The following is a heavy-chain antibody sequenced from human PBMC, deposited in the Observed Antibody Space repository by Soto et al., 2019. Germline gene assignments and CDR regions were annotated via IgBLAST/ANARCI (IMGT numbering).Heavy chain of an antibody. CDR2: ISYDGSNK. Sequence: GGSLRLSCAASGFTFSSYAMHWLRQAPGKGLEWVAVISYDGSNKYYADSVKGRFTISRDNSKNTLYLQMNSLRAEDTAVYYCARPDYYDSSGHFDYWGQGTLVTVSS. CDR1: GFTFSSYA. J-gene: IGHJ4*02. V-gene: IGHV3-30-3*01. D-gene: IGHD3-22*01. CDR3: ARPDYYDSSGHFDY.